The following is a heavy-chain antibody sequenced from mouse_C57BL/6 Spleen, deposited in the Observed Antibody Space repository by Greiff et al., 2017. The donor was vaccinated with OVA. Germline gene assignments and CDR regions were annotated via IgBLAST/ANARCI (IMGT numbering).Heavy chain of an antibody. Sequence: EVQRVESGGGLVKPGGSLKLSCAASGFTFSSYAMSWVRQTPDKRLEWVATISDGVSYTYYPDNVKGRFTISRDNAKNNLYLQMSHLKSEDTAMYYCARGGVTSYFDYWGQGTTLTVSS. D-gene: IGHD2-2*01. CDR3: ARGGVTSYFDY. V-gene: IGHV5-4*01. CDR1: GFTFSSYA. CDR2: ISDGVSYT. J-gene: IGHJ2*01.